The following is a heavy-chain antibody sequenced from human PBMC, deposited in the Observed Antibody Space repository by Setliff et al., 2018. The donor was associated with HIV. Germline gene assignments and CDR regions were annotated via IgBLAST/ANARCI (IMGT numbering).Heavy chain of an antibody. J-gene: IGHJ5*02. CDR2: INPKTGDT. D-gene: IGHD6-6*01. Sequence: ASVNVSCKASGYTFTDYFMHWVRQAPGQGLEWMGRINPKTGDTKYKQKFQGRVTMTRDASINTAYMELSSLTSDDTAVYYCARDWSMTSRESNWFDPWGQGTLVTVSS. CDR1: GYTFTDYF. V-gene: IGHV1-2*06. CDR3: ARDWSMTSRESNWFDP.